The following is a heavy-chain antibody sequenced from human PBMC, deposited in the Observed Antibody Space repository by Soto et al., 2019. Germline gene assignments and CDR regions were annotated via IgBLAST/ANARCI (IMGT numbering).Heavy chain of an antibody. Sequence: SETLSLTCAVSGGSISSSNWWSWVRQPPGKGLEWIGEIYHSGSTNYNPSLKSRVTISVDKSKNQFSLKLSSVTAADTAVYYCATRKEELGYCSSTSCSPSWDYWGQGTLVTVSS. CDR3: ATRKEELGYCSSTSCSPSWDY. D-gene: IGHD2-2*01. J-gene: IGHJ4*02. CDR1: GGSISSSNW. CDR2: IYHSGST. V-gene: IGHV4-4*02.